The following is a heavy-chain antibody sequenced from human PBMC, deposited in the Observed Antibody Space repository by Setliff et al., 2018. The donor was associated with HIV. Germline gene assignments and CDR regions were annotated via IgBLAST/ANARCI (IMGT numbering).Heavy chain of an antibody. V-gene: IGHV4-39*07. CDR3: ASLITYYDFWSGYYSPIGFDY. CDR2: INHSGST. CDR1: GGSISRGSYS. J-gene: IGHJ4*02. Sequence: SETLSLTCTVSGGSISRGSYSWGWIRQPPGKGLEWIGEINHSGSTNYNPSLKSRVTISVDTSKNQFSLKLSSVTAADTAVYYCASLITYYDFWSGYYSPIGFDYWGQGTLVTVSS. D-gene: IGHD3-3*01.